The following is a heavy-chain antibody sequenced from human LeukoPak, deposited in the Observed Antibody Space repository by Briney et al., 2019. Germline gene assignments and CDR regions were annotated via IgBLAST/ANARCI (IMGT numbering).Heavy chain of an antibody. V-gene: IGHV3-9*03. CDR1: GFTFDDYA. D-gene: IGHD2-8*01. J-gene: IGHJ3*02. CDR2: ISWNSGSI. CDR3: AKDKAPNGWGAFDI. Sequence: GRSLRLSCAASGFTFDDYAMHWVRQAPGKGLEWASGISWNSGSIGYADSVKGRFTISRDNAKNSPYLQMNSLRAEDMALYYCAKDKAPNGWGAFDIWGQGTMVTVSS.